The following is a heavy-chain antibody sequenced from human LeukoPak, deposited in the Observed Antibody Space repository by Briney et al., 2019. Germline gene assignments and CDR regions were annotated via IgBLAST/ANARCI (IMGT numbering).Heavy chain of an antibody. CDR2: ISSSSSYI. J-gene: IGHJ5*02. CDR1: GFTFSSYS. CDR3: AKDLLWFGELSGWFDP. V-gene: IGHV3-21*04. Sequence: GGSLRLSCAASGFTFSSYSMNWVRQAPGKGLEWVSSISSSSSYIYYADSVKGRFTISRDNSKNTLYLQMNSLRAEDTAVYYCAKDLLWFGELSGWFDPWGQGTLVTVSS. D-gene: IGHD3-10*01.